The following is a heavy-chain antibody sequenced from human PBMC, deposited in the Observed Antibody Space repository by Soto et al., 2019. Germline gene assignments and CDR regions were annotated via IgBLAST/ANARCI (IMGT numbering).Heavy chain of an antibody. Sequence: SETLSLTCTVSGGSISSYYWSWIRQPPGKGLEWIGYIYYSGSTNYNPSLKSRVTISVDTSKNQFSLKLSSVTAADTAVYYCARDLVDCSGGSGTRHDAFDIWGQGTMVTVS. CDR2: IYYSGST. CDR1: GGSISSYY. J-gene: IGHJ3*02. CDR3: ARDLVDCSGGSGTRHDAFDI. D-gene: IGHD2-15*01. V-gene: IGHV4-59*01.